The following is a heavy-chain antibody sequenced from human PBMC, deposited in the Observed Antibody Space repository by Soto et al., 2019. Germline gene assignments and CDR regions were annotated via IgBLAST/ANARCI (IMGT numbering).Heavy chain of an antibody. Sequence: QVQLVESGGGVVQPGRSLRLSCAASGFTFSSYGMHWVRQAPGKGLEWVAVISYDGSNKYYADSVKGRFTISRDNSKNTLYLQMNSLRAEDTAVYYCANGRFSYSSSSVADFWGQGTLVTVSS. D-gene: IGHD6-6*01. CDR1: GFTFSSYG. V-gene: IGHV3-30*18. CDR3: ANGRFSYSSSSVADF. CDR2: ISYDGSNK. J-gene: IGHJ4*02.